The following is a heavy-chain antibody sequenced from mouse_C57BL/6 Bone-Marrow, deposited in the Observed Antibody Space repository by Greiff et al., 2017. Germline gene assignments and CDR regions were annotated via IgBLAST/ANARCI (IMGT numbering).Heavy chain of an antibody. Sequence: EVQGVESGGDLVKPGGSLKLSCEASGFTFSSYGMSWVRQTPDQRLEWVATISSRGSYTYYPDNVKGRFTISRDNARNTLYLQMSSLKSEDTAMYYCARQNYNTHYWGQGTTLTVSS. CDR2: ISSRGSYT. CDR1: GFTFSSYG. V-gene: IGHV5-6*01. J-gene: IGHJ2*01. CDR3: ARQNYNTHY. D-gene: IGHD1-3*01.